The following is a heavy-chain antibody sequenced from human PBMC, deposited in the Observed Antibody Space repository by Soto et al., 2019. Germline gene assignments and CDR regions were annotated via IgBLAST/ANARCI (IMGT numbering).Heavy chain of an antibody. CDR1: GFTFSSYA. V-gene: IGHV3-23*01. D-gene: IGHD5-12*01. CDR3: AKGRYSGYGL. Sequence: GGSLRLSCVASGFTFSSYAMSWVRQAPGQGLEWVSSIGGSGSTTYYADPVKGRFTISRDNSKNTLYLQMNSLSAEDTAVYYCAKGRYSGYGLWGQGSLVTVSS. CDR2: IGGSGSTT. J-gene: IGHJ4*02.